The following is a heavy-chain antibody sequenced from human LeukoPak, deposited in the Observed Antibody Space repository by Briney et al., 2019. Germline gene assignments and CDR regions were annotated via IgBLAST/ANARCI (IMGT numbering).Heavy chain of an antibody. Sequence: PSETLSLTCTVSGGSISTYYWSWIRQPPGKGLEWIGFISNSGSTNYNPSLKSRVTISVDTSKNQFSLNLSSVTAADTAVYYCARVYGGENALSEYCTNGVCYYYFGMDVWGQGTTVTVSS. CDR1: GGSISTYY. D-gene: IGHD2-8*01. CDR2: ISNSGST. J-gene: IGHJ6*02. V-gene: IGHV4-59*01. CDR3: ARVYGGENALSEYCTNGVCYYYFGMDV.